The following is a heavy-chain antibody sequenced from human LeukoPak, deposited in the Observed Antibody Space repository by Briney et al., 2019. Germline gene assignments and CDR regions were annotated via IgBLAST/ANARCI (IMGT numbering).Heavy chain of an antibody. CDR1: GFTFSTYT. Sequence: PGGSLRLSCAASGFTFSTYTMAWVRQAPGKGLEWVSTISATGSSTYHADSVKGRFTVSRDNSKNTLYLQMSSLRAEETAVYYCAKDRITFGGAIVMTYWGQGTLVTVSS. CDR2: ISATGSST. V-gene: IGHV3-23*01. J-gene: IGHJ4*02. CDR3: AKDRITFGGAIVMTY. D-gene: IGHD3-16*02.